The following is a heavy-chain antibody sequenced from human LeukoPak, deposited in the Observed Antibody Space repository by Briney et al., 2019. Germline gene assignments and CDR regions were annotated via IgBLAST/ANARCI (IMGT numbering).Heavy chain of an antibody. Sequence: PSETLSLTCTVSGGSISSSSYYWGWIRQPPGKGLVWIGSIYYSGSTYYNPSLKSRVTMSVDTSKNQFSLKLSSVTAADTAVYYCTRLRGWQQLAYFDYWGLGTLVAVSS. CDR1: GGSISSSSYY. D-gene: IGHD6-13*01. J-gene: IGHJ4*02. V-gene: IGHV4-39*01. CDR2: IYYSGST. CDR3: TRLRGWQQLAYFDY.